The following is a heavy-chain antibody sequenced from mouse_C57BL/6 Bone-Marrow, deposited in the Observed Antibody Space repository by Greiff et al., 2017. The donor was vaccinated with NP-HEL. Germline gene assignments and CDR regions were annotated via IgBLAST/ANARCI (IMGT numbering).Heavy chain of an antibody. CDR1: GYTFTSYW. Sequence: QVQLKQPGAELVKPGASVKLSCKASGYTFTSYWMQWVKQRPGQGLEWIGEIDPSDSYTNYNQKFKGKATLTVDTSSSTAYMQLSSLTSEDSAVYYCARSEPVFDYWGQGTTLTVSS. V-gene: IGHV1-50*01. J-gene: IGHJ2*01. CDR3: ARSEPVFDY. CDR2: IDPSDSYT.